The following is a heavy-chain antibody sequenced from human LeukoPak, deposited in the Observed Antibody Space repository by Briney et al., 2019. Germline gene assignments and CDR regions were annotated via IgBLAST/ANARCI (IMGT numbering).Heavy chain of an antibody. D-gene: IGHD3-9*01. J-gene: IGHJ6*02. V-gene: IGHV1-18*01. CDR1: GYTFTICG. CDR3: ARDRGLTGYSYYYYYYGMDV. Sequence: ASVKVSCKASGYTFTICGISWVRQAPGQGLEWMGWISAYNGNTNYAQKLQGRVTMTTDTSTSTAYMELRSLRSDDTAVYYCARDRGLTGYSYYYYYYGMDVWGQGTTVTVSS. CDR2: ISAYNGNT.